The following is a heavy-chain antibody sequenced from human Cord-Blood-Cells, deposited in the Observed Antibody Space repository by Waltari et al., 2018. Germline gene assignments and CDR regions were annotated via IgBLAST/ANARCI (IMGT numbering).Heavy chain of an antibody. J-gene: IGHJ4*02. Sequence: QVQLVQSGAEVKKPGASVKVSCKASGYTFTSYDINWVRQATGQGLEWVGCRNPNSGNTRYAKKFHGRVTITRNTAISTAYMELSSLRSEDTAVYYCARDSGSSADFDYWGQGTLVTVSS. CDR1: GYTFTSYD. CDR3: ARDSGSSADFDY. CDR2: RNPNSGNT. D-gene: IGHD1-26*01. V-gene: IGHV1-8*03.